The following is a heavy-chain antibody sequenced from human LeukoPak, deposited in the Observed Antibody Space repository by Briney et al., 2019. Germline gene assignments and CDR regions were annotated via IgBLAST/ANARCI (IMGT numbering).Heavy chain of an antibody. CDR3: AKGAEYADTNWFDP. D-gene: IGHD2-2*01. J-gene: IGHJ5*02. Sequence: PGGSLRLSCADSGFTFSRYNMKWVRQAPGKGLEWVSYISSSSSTIYYADSVKGRFTISRDKAKNSLYLQMNSLRAEDTAVYYCAKGAEYADTNWFDPWGQGTLVTVSS. CDR1: GFTFSRYN. V-gene: IGHV3-48*01. CDR2: ISSSSSTI.